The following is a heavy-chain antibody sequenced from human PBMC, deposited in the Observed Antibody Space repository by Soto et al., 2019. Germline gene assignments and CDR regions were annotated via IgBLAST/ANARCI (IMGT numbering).Heavy chain of an antibody. D-gene: IGHD3-9*01. CDR2: ISAYNGNT. CDR1: GYTFTSYF. J-gene: IGHJ3*02. CDR3: AGATLRYFDWLPHKAFDI. V-gene: IGHV1-18*01. Sequence: ASVKVSCKASGYTFTSYFISWVRQAPGQGLEWMGWISAYNGNTNYAQKLQGRVTMTTDTSTSTAYMELRSLRSDDTAVYYCAGATLRYFDWLPHKAFDIWGQGTMVTVSS.